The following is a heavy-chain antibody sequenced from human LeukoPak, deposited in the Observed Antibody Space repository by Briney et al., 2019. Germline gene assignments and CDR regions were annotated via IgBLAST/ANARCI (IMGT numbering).Heavy chain of an antibody. CDR2: IIPIFGTA. Sequence: GASVKVSCKASGGTFSSYAISWVRQAPGQGLEWMGGIIPIFGTANYAQKFQGRVTITADKSTSTAYMELSSLRSDDTAVYYCARAGYGSGSSPHFDYWGQGTLVTVSS. CDR3: ARAGYGSGSSPHFDY. CDR1: GGTFSSYA. D-gene: IGHD3-10*01. J-gene: IGHJ4*02. V-gene: IGHV1-69*06.